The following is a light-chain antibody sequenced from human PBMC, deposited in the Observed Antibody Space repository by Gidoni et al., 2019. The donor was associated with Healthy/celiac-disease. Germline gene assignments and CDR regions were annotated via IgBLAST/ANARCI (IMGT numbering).Light chain of an antibody. CDR2: DAS. CDR1: QSVSSSS. CDR3: QQYGSSPLT. V-gene: IGKV3D-20*01. Sequence: EIAFTQSPATLSLSPGERATLSCGASQSVSSSSLARYQQKPGLAPRLLIYDASSRANGIPDRFSGSGSGTDFTLTISRLEPEDVAVYYCQQYGSSPLTFGGGTKVEIK. J-gene: IGKJ4*01.